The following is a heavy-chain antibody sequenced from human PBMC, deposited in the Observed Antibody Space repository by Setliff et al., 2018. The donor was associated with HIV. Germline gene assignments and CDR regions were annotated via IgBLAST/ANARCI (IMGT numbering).Heavy chain of an antibody. CDR2: IYTSRGT. V-gene: IGHV4-4*09. CDR3: ARSPSYRSSWEYYFDY. Sequence: LSLTCTVSGGSTSGYHWNWLRQTQGKGLEWIGYIYTSRGTNYNHSLRTRVIISVDTSNQFSLKLSSVTAADAAVYYCARSPSYRSSWEYYFDYWGQGILVTV. CDR1: GGSTSGYH. J-gene: IGHJ4*02. D-gene: IGHD6-13*01.